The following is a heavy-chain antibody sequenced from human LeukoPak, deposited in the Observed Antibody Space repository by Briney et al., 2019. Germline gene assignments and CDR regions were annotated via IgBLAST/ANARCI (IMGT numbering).Heavy chain of an antibody. CDR3: VKGRISEDGLDF. CDR1: GFTFSRSA. J-gene: IGHJ4*02. D-gene: IGHD6-13*01. Sequence: GGSLRLSCAASGFTFSRSAMTWVRQTPGKGLDWVSSISSSGNAYYADSVKGRFTISRDNSKNMLYLQMNSLRAEDTAVYYCVKGRISEDGLDFWDQGTLVTVSS. CDR2: ISSSGNA. V-gene: IGHV3-23*01.